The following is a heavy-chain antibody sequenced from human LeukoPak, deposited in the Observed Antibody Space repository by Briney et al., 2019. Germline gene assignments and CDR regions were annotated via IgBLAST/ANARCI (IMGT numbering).Heavy chain of an antibody. CDR1: GYTFTGYY. Sequence: GASVKVSCKASGYTFTGYYMHWVRQAPGQGLEWMGWINPNSGGTNYAQKFQGRVTMTRDRSISTAYMELSRLRSDDTAVYYCARVTRIAARKGVPPYYMDVWGKGTTVTVSS. CDR3: ARVTRIAARKGVPPYYMDV. D-gene: IGHD6-6*01. V-gene: IGHV1-2*02. J-gene: IGHJ6*03. CDR2: INPNSGGT.